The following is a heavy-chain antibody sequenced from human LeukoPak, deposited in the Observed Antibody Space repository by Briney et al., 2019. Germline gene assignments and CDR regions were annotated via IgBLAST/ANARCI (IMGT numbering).Heavy chain of an antibody. V-gene: IGHV4-39*07. CDR1: GGSISSSSYY. CDR2: IYYSGST. J-gene: IGHJ4*02. D-gene: IGHD3-22*01. Sequence: AETLSLTSTVSGGSISSSSYYWGWILQPPGKGLEWIGSIYYSGSTYYNPSLKSRVTISVDTSKNQFSLKLSSVTAADTAVYYCASDFYDSSGYYYFDYWGQGTLVTVSS. CDR3: ASDFYDSSGYYYFDY.